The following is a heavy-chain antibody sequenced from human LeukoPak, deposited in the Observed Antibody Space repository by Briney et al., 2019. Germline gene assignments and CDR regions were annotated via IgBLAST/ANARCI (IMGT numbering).Heavy chain of an antibody. D-gene: IGHD4-23*01. Sequence: GGSLRLSCAASGFSFSTYWMSWVRQAQGKGLEWVANIKQDGSEKYYVDSVKGRFTISRDNAKNSLFLQMNSLRAEDTALYYCSGGNSFDYWGQGTLVTVSS. CDR2: IKQDGSEK. CDR3: SGGNSFDY. CDR1: GFSFSTYW. J-gene: IGHJ4*02. V-gene: IGHV3-7*05.